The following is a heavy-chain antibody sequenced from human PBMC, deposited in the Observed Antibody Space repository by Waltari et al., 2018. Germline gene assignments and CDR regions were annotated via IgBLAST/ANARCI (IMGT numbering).Heavy chain of an antibody. J-gene: IGHJ5*02. D-gene: IGHD3-3*01. CDR1: GGSISSYY. V-gene: IGHV4-4*07. CDR3: ARDFSDFWSGLVGWFDP. Sequence: QVQLQESGPGLVKPSETLSLTCTVSGGSISSYYWSWIRQPAGKGLEWIGRSYTSGSTNYNPSLKSRVTMSVDTSKNQFSLKLSSVTAADTAVYYCARDFSDFWSGLVGWFDPWGQGTLVTVSS. CDR2: SYTSGST.